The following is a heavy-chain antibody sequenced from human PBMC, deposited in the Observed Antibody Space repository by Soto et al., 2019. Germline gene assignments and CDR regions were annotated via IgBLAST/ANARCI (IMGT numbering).Heavy chain of an antibody. CDR2: IYYGGSI. D-gene: IGHD3-22*01. Sequence: SETLSLTCSVSGGSISSGYWTWIRQPPGKGLEWIGYIYYGGSINYNPSLKSRVIISVDTAKNQFSLRLSSVTAADTAVYYCTGAYYDINGYSLDPWGQGT. CDR3: TGAYYDINGYSLDP. CDR1: GGSISSGY. V-gene: IGHV4-59*01. J-gene: IGHJ5*02.